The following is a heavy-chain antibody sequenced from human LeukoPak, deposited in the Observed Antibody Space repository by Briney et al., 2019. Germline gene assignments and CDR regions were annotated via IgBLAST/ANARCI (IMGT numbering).Heavy chain of an antibody. CDR2: ISGSGGST. CDR3: AKDVGGYSGYESPKYYYYYGMDV. D-gene: IGHD5-12*01. CDR1: GFTFSSYA. J-gene: IGHJ6*02. Sequence: GGSLRLSCAASGFTFSSYAMSWVRQAPGKGLEWVSAISGSGGSTYYADSVKGRFTISRDNSKNTLYLQMNSLRAEDTAVYYCAKDVGGYSGYESPKYYYYYGMDVWGQGTTVTVSS. V-gene: IGHV3-23*01.